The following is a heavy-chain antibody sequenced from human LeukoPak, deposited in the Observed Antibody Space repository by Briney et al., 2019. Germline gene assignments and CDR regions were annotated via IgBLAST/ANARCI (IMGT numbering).Heavy chain of an antibody. V-gene: IGHV4-59*01. CDR3: ARGPSLEYYDSSGYFDY. Sequence: SETLSLTCTVSGGSISSYYWSWIRQPPGKGLEWIGYIYYSGSTNYNPSLKSRVTISVDTSKNQFSLKLSSVTAADTAVYYCARGPSLEYYDSSGYFDYWGQGTLVTVSS. CDR2: IYYSGST. J-gene: IGHJ4*02. D-gene: IGHD3-22*01. CDR1: GGSISSYY.